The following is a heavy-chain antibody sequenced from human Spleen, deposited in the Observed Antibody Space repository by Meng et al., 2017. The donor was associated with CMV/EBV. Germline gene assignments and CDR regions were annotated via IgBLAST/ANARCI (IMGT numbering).Heavy chain of an antibody. D-gene: IGHD4-17*01. J-gene: IGHJ4*02. CDR3: ATAHFDAYNYGPADF. V-gene: IGHV4-61*01. CDR2: VYYSGNT. CDR1: VSVNSETYY. Sequence: VSVNSETYYWSWLRQPPGKGLEWIGYVYYSGNTNYNPSLKSRVTISVDSSKNQFSLKLRSVTAADTAVYYCATAHFDAYNYGPADFWGQGALVTVSS.